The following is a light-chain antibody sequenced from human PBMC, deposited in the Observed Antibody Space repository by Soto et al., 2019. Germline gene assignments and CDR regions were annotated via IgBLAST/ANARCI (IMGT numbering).Light chain of an antibody. CDR1: SSDVGSYNL. Sequence: QSALTQPASVSGSPGQSITISCTGTSSDVGSYNLVSWYQHHPGKAPKLMIYDVTKRPSGVPYRFSGSKSGNTASLTISGLQAADEADYYCCSYAGSYTWVFGGGTKLTVL. CDR3: CSYAGSYTWV. J-gene: IGLJ3*02. V-gene: IGLV2-23*02. CDR2: DVT.